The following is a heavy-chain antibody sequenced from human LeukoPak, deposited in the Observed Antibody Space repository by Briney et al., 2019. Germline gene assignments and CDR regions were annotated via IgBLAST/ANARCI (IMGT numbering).Heavy chain of an antibody. J-gene: IGHJ3*02. CDR1: GFTFDDYG. V-gene: IGHV3-20*04. CDR2: INWNGGST. CDR3: ASASIVGAPGAFDI. D-gene: IGHD1-26*01. Sequence: GGSLRLSCAASGFTFDDYGMSWVRQAPGKGLEWVSGINWNGGSTGCADSVKGRFTISRDNAKNSLYLQMNSLRAEDTAVYYCASASIVGAPGAFDIWGQGTMVTVSS.